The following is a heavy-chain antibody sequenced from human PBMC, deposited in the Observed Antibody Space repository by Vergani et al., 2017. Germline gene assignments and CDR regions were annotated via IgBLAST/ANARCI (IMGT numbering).Heavy chain of an antibody. J-gene: IGHJ6*03. Sequence: QVQLQQLGAGLLKPSETPSLTCAVYGGSFSGYYWTWVRQPPGKGLEWIGEINHSGSTNYNPSLKSRVTISVDTSKNQFSLKLSSVTAADTAVYYCARVVVPAANYMDVWGKGTTVTVSS. CDR3: ARVVVPAANYMDV. CDR1: GGSFSGYY. D-gene: IGHD2-2*01. CDR2: INHSGST. V-gene: IGHV4-34*01.